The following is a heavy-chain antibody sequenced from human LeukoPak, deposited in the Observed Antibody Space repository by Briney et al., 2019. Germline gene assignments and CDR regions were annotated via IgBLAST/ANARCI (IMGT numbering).Heavy chain of an antibody. CDR3: ASYYDFWSGYPY. J-gene: IGHJ4*02. CDR1: GFTVSSNY. Sequence: GGSLRLSCAASGFTVSSNYMSWVRQAPGKGLEWVSVIYSGGSTYYADSVKGRFTISRDNSKNTLYLQMNSLRAEDTAVYYCASYYDFWSGYPYWGQGTLVTVSS. D-gene: IGHD3-3*01. V-gene: IGHV3-53*01. CDR2: IYSGGST.